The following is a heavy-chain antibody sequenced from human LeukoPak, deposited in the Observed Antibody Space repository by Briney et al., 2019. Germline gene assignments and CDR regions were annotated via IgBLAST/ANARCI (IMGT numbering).Heavy chain of an antibody. J-gene: IGHJ4*02. Sequence: ASVKVSCKASGYTFTGYYMHWVRQAPGQGLERMGWINPNSGGTNYAQKFQGRVTMTRDTSISTAYMELSRLRSDDTAVYYCARVLGTYYYAFDGCGQGTLVTVSS. CDR1: GYTFTGYY. D-gene: IGHD3-10*01. V-gene: IGHV1-2*02. CDR3: ARVLGTYYYAFDG. CDR2: INPNSGGT.